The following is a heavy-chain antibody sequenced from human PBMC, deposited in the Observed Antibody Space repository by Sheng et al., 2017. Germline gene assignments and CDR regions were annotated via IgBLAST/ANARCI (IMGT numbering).Heavy chain of an antibody. D-gene: IGHD3-22*01. V-gene: IGHV4-39*01. CDR1: GGSISSSSYY. Sequence: QLQLQESGPGLVKPSETLSLTCTVSGGSISSSSYYWGWIRQPPGKGLEWIGSIYYSGSTYYNPSLKSRVTISVDTSKNQFSLKLSSVTAADTAVYYCARLHDSSGSDYYYYMDVWGKGTHGHRLL. J-gene: IGHJ6*03. CDR2: IYYSGST. CDR3: ARLHDSSGSDYYYYMDV.